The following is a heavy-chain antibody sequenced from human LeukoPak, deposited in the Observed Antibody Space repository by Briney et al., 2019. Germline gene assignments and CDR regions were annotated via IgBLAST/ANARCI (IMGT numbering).Heavy chain of an antibody. J-gene: IGHJ4*02. CDR3: ARSTTLVATGDY. D-gene: IGHD2-8*02. CDR1: GGTFRAYA. V-gene: IGHV1-69*05. CDR2: VIPFFNSP. Sequence: SVKVSCKASGGTFRAYAITWLRQAPGQGLEWIGGVIPFFNSPNYAEKFQGRVTITTDESTSTAYMELGSLRSDDTAVYYCARSTTLVATGDYWGQGTLVSISS.